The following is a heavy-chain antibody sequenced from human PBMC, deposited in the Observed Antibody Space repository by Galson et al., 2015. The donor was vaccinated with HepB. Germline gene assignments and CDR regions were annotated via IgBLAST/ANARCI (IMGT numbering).Heavy chain of an antibody. V-gene: IGHV1-2*02. CDR2: INIESGGT. D-gene: IGHD3-22*01. CDR3: ARCPPTYYDRIGYCLDP. J-gene: IGHJ5*02. Sequence: SVKVSCKASGYTFTDYYMHWVRQAPGQGLEWMGWINIESGGTNYAQKFQGRATMTRDTSIRKAYMELSRLKSDDTAVYYCARCPPTYYDRIGYCLDPWGQGTLVTVSP. CDR1: GYTFTDYY.